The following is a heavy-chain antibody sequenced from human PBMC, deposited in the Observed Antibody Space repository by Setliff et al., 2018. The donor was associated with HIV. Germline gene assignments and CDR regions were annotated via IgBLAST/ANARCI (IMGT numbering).Heavy chain of an antibody. CDR2: IWSGGTST. Sequence: GESLKISCAASGFTFSSYAMSWVRQAPGKGLEWVSVIWSGGTSTFYADSLKGRFTISRDDSKNTLYLQMNSLRADDTAVYYCAKKGYCSGGHCHTDWYYYMDVWGKGTTVTVS. D-gene: IGHD2-15*01. J-gene: IGHJ6*03. CDR1: GFTFSSYA. V-gene: IGHV3-23*03. CDR3: AKKGYCSGGHCHTDWYYYMDV.